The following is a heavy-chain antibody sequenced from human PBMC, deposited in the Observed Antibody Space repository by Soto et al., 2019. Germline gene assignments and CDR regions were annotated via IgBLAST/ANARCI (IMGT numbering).Heavy chain of an antibody. CDR3: ARVPKWDPGPFGY. J-gene: IGHJ4*02. CDR2: INPNSGGT. V-gene: IGHV1-2*02. CDR1: GYTFTGYY. D-gene: IGHD1-26*01. Sequence: QVQLVQSGAEVKKPGASVKVSCKASGYTFTGYYMHWVRQAPGQVLEWMGWINPNSGGTNYAQKFQGRVTMTRDTSISTAYMELSRLRSDYTAVYYCARVPKWDPGPFGYWGQGTLVTVSS.